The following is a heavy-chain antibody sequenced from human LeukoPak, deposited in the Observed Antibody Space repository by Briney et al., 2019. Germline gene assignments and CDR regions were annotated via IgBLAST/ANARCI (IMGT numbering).Heavy chain of an antibody. Sequence: GGSLRLSCAASGFIFSDYYMSWVRQAPGKGLEWVSAISGSGGSTYYADSVKGRFTISRDNSKNTLYLQMNSLRAEDTAVYYCAKEIQKGSSAVYFDYWGQGTLVTVSS. CDR1: GFIFSDYY. CDR2: ISGSGGST. J-gene: IGHJ4*02. V-gene: IGHV3-23*01. CDR3: AKEIQKGSSAVYFDY. D-gene: IGHD6-6*01.